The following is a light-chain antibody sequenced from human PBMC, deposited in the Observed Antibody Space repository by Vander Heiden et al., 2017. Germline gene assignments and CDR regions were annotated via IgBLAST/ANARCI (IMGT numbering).Light chain of an antibody. J-gene: IGKJ4*01. CDR1: QSVSSY. CDR2: DAS. Sequence: ELVLTQPPATLSLSPGERATLSCRASQSVSSYLAWYQQKPGQAPRLLIYDASNRATGVPARFSGSGSGTDFTLTISSLDPEDFAVYYCQQRSNWPHTFGEGTKVEIK. CDR3: QQRSNWPHT. V-gene: IGKV3-11*01.